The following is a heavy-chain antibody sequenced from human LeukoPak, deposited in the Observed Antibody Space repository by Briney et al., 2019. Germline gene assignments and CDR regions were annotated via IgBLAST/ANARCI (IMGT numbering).Heavy chain of an antibody. D-gene: IGHD6-13*01. V-gene: IGHV3-74*01. CDR1: GFTFSSYW. CDR2: INGDGSST. Sequence: GGSLRLACAASGFTFSSYWMHWVRQAPGKGLVWVSRINGDGSSTDYADSVKGRFTISRDNARNTLYLQMNSLRAEDTAVYYCVRDLSTSWYYFEYWGQGTLVTVS. CDR3: VRDLSTSWYYFEY. J-gene: IGHJ4*02.